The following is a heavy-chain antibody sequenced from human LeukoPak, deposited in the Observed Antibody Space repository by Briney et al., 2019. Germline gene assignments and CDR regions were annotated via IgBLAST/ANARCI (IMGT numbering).Heavy chain of an antibody. CDR2: IYTSGGT. CDR1: GGSISSGSYY. CDR3: ARDKGGIVVGLDY. D-gene: IGHD3-22*01. J-gene: IGHJ4*02. Sequence: SETLSLTCTVSGGSISSGSYYWSWIRQPAGKGLEWIGRIYTSGGTNYNPSLKSRVTISVDTSKNQFSLKLSSVTAADTAVYYCARDKGGIVVGLDYWGQGTLVTVSS. V-gene: IGHV4-61*02.